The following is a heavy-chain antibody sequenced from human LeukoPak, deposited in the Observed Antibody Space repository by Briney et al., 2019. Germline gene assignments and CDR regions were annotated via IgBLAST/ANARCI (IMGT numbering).Heavy chain of an antibody. CDR1: GFTFSSYG. J-gene: IGHJ6*03. CDR2: IRYDGSNK. CDR3: AKVLTDTAMANHYYYMDV. Sequence: SGGSLRLSCAASGFTFSSYGMHWVRQAPGKGLEWVAFIRYDGSNKYYSDSVKGRFTISRDNSKNTLYLQMKSLRTEDTAVYYCAKVLTDTAMANHYYYMDVWGKGTTVTVSS. V-gene: IGHV3-30*02. D-gene: IGHD5-18*01.